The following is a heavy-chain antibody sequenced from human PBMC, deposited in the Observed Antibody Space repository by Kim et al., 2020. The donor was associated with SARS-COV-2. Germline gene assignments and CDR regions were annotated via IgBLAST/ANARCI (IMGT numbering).Heavy chain of an antibody. CDR2: IWYDGSNK. Sequence: GGSLRLSCAASGFTFSSYGMHWVRQAPGKGLEWVAVIWYDGSNKYYADSVKGRFTISRDNSKNTLYLQMNSLRAEDTAVYYCARDSGIAARAPPGYWGQGTLVTVSS. V-gene: IGHV3-33*01. D-gene: IGHD6-6*01. CDR1: GFTFSSYG. J-gene: IGHJ4*02. CDR3: ARDSGIAARAPPGY.